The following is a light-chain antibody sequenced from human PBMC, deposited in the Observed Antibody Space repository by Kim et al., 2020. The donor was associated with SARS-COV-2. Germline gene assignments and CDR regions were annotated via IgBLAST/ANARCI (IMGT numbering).Light chain of an antibody. CDR1: KLGDKY. V-gene: IGLV3-1*01. CDR3: QAWDSGTAV. CDR2: QDN. Sequence: SVSPVQTASITCSGDKLGDKYACWYQQKPGQSPVLVIYQDNTRPSGIPERFSGANSGNTATLSISGTQAMDEADYYCQAWDSGTAVFGGGTQLTVL. J-gene: IGLJ3*02.